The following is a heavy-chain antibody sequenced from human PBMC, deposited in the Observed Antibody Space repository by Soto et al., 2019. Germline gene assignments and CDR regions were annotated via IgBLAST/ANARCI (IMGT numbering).Heavy chain of an antibody. J-gene: IGHJ4*02. Sequence: PSETLSLTCTASNGSISPYYWSWIRQSPGKGLEWIGYIYYAGSFTYNPSLKSRVTISLNTSKNEVSLRLTSVTAADTAVYYCARLGGYYQALDSWGQGTLVTVSS. CDR1: NGSISPYY. D-gene: IGHD3-22*01. CDR2: IYYAGSF. V-gene: IGHV4-59*08. CDR3: ARLGGYYQALDS.